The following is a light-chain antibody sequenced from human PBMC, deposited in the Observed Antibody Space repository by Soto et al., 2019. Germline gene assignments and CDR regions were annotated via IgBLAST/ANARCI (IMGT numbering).Light chain of an antibody. CDR3: SSFAGSNNFPYV. J-gene: IGLJ1*01. Sequence: QSAVTQLHSASGSPGQSVTISCTGTSRDVGAYYYVSWYQQHPGKAPKLMIYEINKRPSGVPDRFSGSKSGNTSSLTVSELQAEDEAYYYCSSFAGSNNFPYVFGTGTKVTVL. CDR2: EIN. V-gene: IGLV2-8*01. CDR1: SRDVGAYYY.